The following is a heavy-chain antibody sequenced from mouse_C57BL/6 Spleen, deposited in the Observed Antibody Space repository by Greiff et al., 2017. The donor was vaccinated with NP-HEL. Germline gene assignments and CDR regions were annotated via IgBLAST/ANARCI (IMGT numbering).Heavy chain of an antibody. V-gene: IGHV1-82*01. J-gene: IGHJ2*01. Sequence: VQRVESGPELVKPGASVKISCKASGYAFSSSWMNWVKQRPGKGLEWIGRIYPGDGDTNYNGKFKGKATLTADKSSSTAYMQLSSLTSEDAAVYFCARESHYYGSSPWGQGTTLTVSS. CDR1: GYAFSSSW. D-gene: IGHD1-1*01. CDR2: IYPGDGDT. CDR3: ARESHYYGSSP.